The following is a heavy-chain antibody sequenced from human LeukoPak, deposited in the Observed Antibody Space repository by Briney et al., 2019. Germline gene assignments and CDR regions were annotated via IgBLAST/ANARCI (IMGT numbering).Heavy chain of an antibody. Sequence: PSETLSLTCTVSGGSISSYYWSWIRQPPGKGLEWIGYIYYSGSTNYNPSLKSRVTISVDTSKNQFSLKLSSVTAADTAVYYCARDSQIITMVRGVTPYYYYGMDVWGRGTTVTVSS. CDR1: GGSISSYY. J-gene: IGHJ6*02. CDR3: ARDSQIITMVRGVTPYYYYGMDV. D-gene: IGHD3-10*01. CDR2: IYYSGST. V-gene: IGHV4-59*01.